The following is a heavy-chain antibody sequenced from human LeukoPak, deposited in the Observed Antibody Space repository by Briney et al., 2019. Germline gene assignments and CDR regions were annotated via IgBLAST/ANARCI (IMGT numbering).Heavy chain of an antibody. CDR2: MYYSGST. J-gene: IGHJ4*02. V-gene: IGHV4-59*01. D-gene: IGHD5-24*01. CDR3: ARGDNCGLTYFFDY. CDR1: GGSISSYY. Sequence: PSETLSLTCTVSGGSISSYYWSWIRQPPAKGLEWIGYMYYSGSTNYNPSLKSRVTISVDTSKNQFSLKLTSVTAADTAVYYCARGDNCGLTYFFDYWGQGTLVTVSS.